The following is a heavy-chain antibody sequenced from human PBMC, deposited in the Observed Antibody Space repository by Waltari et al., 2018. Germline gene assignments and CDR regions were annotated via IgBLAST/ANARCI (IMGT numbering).Heavy chain of an antibody. V-gene: IGHV3-23*01. CDR2: IRYTGRGT. CDR1: GFTFSSYA. Sequence: EVQLLESGGGLVQPGGSLRLSCAASGFTFSSYAMSWVRQAPGKGLEWVSGIRYTGRGTYYADSVKGRFTTSRDNSKNTLYLQMNSLRAEDTALYYCAKTYASTWYFDPWGQGTLVTVSS. D-gene: IGHD6-13*01. J-gene: IGHJ5*02. CDR3: AKTYASTWYFDP.